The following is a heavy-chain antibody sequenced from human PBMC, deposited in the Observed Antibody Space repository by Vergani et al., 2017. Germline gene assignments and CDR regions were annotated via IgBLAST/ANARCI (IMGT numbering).Heavy chain of an antibody. Sequence: QVHLVESGGGVVQPGRSLRLSCVVSGFTSSYYGMHWVRQAPGKGLEWVAVISYDGTQKYYADSVKRRFTSSRDNSKSTLYLQMNSLRTEDTAVYYCATKSCGTPGCQIGYFREWGQGTLVTVSS. CDR3: ATKSCGTPGCQIGYFRE. J-gene: IGHJ1*01. CDR1: GFTSSYYG. D-gene: IGHD1-1*01. CDR2: ISYDGTQK. V-gene: IGHV3-30*03.